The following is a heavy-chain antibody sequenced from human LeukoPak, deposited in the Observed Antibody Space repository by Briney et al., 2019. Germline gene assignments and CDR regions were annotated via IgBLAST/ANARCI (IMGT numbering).Heavy chain of an antibody. CDR3: ARGRLAMRAFDI. CDR1: GGSISSGDYY. CDR2: IYSSGST. Sequence: SQTLSLTCAISGGSISSGDYYWSWIRQPPGKGLECIGYIYSSGSTYYNPSLKSRVTISVDTSKNQFSLKLSSVTAADTAVYYCARGRLAMRAFDIWGQGTMVTVSS. D-gene: IGHD3-16*01. V-gene: IGHV4-30-4*08. J-gene: IGHJ3*02.